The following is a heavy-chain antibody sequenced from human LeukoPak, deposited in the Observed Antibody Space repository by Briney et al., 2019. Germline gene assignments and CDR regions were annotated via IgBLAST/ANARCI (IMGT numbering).Heavy chain of an antibody. CDR3: ARGRIAKRVVANSFHYGMDV. CDR2: INDYTGNT. J-gene: IGHJ6*02. CDR1: GGSFTDYF. Sequence: SETLSLTCDVFGGSFTDYFWTWIRQSPGKGLEWIGEINDYTGNTNYNPSLNSRVSISLEKSKNQFSLELRSVTAADTAVYYCARGRIAKRVVANSFHYGMDVWGQGTTVAVSS. V-gene: IGHV4-34*01. D-gene: IGHD3-22*01.